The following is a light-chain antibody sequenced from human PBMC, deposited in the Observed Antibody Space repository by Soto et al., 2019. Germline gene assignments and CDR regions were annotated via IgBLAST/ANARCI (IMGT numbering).Light chain of an antibody. CDR3: QQYSSVWT. CDR1: QSFSSNY. Sequence: EIVLTQSPGTLSLSPGERATLSCRASQSFSSNYLAWYQQKPGQAPRILIYGATTRATGIPDRFSGSESGTDFTLTISRLEPEDSAVYYCQQYSSVWTFGQGTKVYIK. CDR2: GAT. J-gene: IGKJ1*01. V-gene: IGKV3-20*01.